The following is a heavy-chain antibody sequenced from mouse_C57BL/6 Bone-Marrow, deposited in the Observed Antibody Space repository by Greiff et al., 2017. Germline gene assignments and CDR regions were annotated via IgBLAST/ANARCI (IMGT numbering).Heavy chain of an antibody. CDR2: MHPNGGSP. J-gene: IGHJ4*01. D-gene: IGHD2-4*01. V-gene: IGHV1-64*01. CDR1: GYTFTNDW. CDR3: ARSYDYDDYTMDY. Sequence: QVQLQQSGAELVKPGASVKLSCKASGYTFTNDWMHWVKQRPGQGLEWIGMMHPNGGSPDYNEKFKSEATLSVDKSSRTAYMEHSSRTSEDSAVYYCARSYDYDDYTMDYWGQGTSVTVSS.